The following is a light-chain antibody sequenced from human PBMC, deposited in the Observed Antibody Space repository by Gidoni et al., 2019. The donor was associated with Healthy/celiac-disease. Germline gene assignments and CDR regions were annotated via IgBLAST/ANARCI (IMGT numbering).Light chain of an antibody. Sequence: DIPLTQSPSSLSASVGDRVTITCQASQDISNYLNWYQQKPGKAPKLLIYDASNLETGVPARFSGSGSGTDFTFTISSLQPEDIATYYCQQYDNLPPYSFXQXTKLEIK. V-gene: IGKV1-33*01. CDR1: QDISNY. J-gene: IGKJ2*03. CDR3: QQYDNLPPYS. CDR2: DAS.